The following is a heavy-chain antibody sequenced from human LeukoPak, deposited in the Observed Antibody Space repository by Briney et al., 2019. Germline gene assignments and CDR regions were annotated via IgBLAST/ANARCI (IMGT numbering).Heavy chain of an antibody. CDR1: GFTVSSNY. CDR2: IYSGGST. V-gene: IGHV3-66*01. CDR3: ARGPSIVGATVTDY. Sequence: GGSLRLSCAASGFTVSSNYMSWVRQAPGKGLEWVSVIYSGGSTYYADSVKGRFTISRDNSKNTLYLQMNSLRAEDTAVYYCARGPSIVGATVTDYWGQGTLVTVSS. J-gene: IGHJ4*02. D-gene: IGHD1-26*01.